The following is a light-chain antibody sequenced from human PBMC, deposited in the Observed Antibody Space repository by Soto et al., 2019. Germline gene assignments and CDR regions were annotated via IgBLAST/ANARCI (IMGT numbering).Light chain of an antibody. J-gene: IGKJ1*01. CDR1: QSISTF. Sequence: ELVMSQSPATLSVEKGERATLSCRASQSISTFLAWYQQKPGQAPRLLIYGASTRATGIPARFSGSGSGTEFTLTISSLQSEDFAVYYCQQYNNWPRTFGQVTKVDIK. CDR2: GAS. V-gene: IGKV3-15*01. CDR3: QQYNNWPRT.